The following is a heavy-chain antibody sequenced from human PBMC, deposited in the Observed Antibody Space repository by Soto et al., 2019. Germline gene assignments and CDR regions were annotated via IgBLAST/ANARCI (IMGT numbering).Heavy chain of an antibody. CDR2: ITVIFGTA. J-gene: IGHJ4*02. Sequence: QVQLVQSGAEVKKPGSSVRVSCKASGGTFSSYTISWVRQSPGQGLEWLGGITVIFGTANYAQKVQGRVTIPADESTATAYMELSSLRSEDTALYYCAGEGGAPGALDFWGQGTLVTVSS. CDR1: GGTFSSYT. V-gene: IGHV1-69*01. D-gene: IGHD7-27*01. CDR3: AGEGGAPGALDF.